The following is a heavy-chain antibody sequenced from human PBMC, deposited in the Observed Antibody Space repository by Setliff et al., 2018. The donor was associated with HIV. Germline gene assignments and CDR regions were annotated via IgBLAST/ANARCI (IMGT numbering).Heavy chain of an antibody. CDR2: VYYSGST. V-gene: IGHV4-39*07. CDR1: GGSISSSSYY. J-gene: IGHJ4*02. D-gene: IGHD6-13*01. Sequence: SETLSLTCIVSGGSISSSSYYWGWIRQPPGKGLEWIGTVYYSGSTYYNPSLKSRVTISVDTSENQFSLKLSSVTAADTAVYYCARDGYSSSYGLDYWGQGTLVTVS. CDR3: ARDGYSSSYGLDY.